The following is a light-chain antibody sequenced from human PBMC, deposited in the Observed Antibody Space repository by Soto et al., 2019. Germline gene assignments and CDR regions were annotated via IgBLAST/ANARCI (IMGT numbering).Light chain of an antibody. Sequence: NFMLTQPHSVSESPGKTVTISCTRSSGSIASTYVQWYQQRPGSAPTTVIFEDNQRPSGVPDRFSGSIDSSSNSASLTISGLKTEDEADYYCQSYNISTPIFGGGTQLTVL. J-gene: IGLJ2*01. V-gene: IGLV6-57*04. CDR1: SGSIASTY. CDR2: EDN. CDR3: QSYNISTPI.